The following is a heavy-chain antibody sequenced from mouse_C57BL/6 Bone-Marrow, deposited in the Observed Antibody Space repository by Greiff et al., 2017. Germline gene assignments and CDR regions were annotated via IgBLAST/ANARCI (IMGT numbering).Heavy chain of an antibody. Sequence: EVQRVESGGGLVKPGGSLKLSCAASGFTFSSYAMSWVRQTPEKRLEWVATISDGGSYTYYPDNVKGRFTISRDNAKNNLYLQMSHLKSEDTAMYYCARDPFRRLRRAFAWFAYWGQGTLVTVSA. J-gene: IGHJ3*01. CDR3: ARDPFRRLRRAFAWFAY. CDR2: ISDGGSYT. CDR1: GFTFSSYA. V-gene: IGHV5-4*01. D-gene: IGHD2-4*01.